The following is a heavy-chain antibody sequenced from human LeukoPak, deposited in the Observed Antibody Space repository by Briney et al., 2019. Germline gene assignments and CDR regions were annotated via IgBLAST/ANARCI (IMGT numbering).Heavy chain of an antibody. J-gene: IGHJ4*02. CDR1: GYTLTELS. CDR2: FDPEDGET. V-gene: IGHV1-24*01. Sequence: ASVRVSCKVSGYTLTELSMHWVRQAPGKGLEWMGGFDPEDGETIYAQKFQGRVTITEDTSTDTAYMELSSLRSEDTAVYYCATGLHYYWGQGTLVTVSS. CDR3: ATGLHYY. D-gene: IGHD2-15*01.